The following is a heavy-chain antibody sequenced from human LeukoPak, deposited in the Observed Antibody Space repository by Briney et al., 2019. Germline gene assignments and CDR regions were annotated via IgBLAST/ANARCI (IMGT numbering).Heavy chain of an antibody. CDR1: GGSISSYF. Sequence: SETLSLTCTVSGGSISSYFWTWIRQPAGKGLEWIGRIYTSGTTNYNPSLKSRVTMSLDTSKNQFSLKLSSVTAADTAVYYCARGGDYYIWFDPWGQGTLVTVSS. CDR2: IYTSGTT. CDR3: ARGGDYYIWFDP. V-gene: IGHV4-4*07. J-gene: IGHJ5*02. D-gene: IGHD7-27*01.